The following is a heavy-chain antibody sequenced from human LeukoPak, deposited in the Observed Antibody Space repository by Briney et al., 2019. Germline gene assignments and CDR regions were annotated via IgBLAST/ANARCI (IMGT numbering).Heavy chain of an antibody. J-gene: IGHJ4*02. CDR2: ISAYNGNT. Sequence: GASXKXSCKASGYTFTSYGISWVRQAPGQGREWMGWISAYNGNTNYAQKLQGRVTITTDTSTSTDYMELRSLRSDDTAVYYCARDRASYDYVWGSYPYFDYWGQGTLVTVSS. D-gene: IGHD3-16*02. CDR3: ARDRASYDYVWGSYPYFDY. V-gene: IGHV1-18*01. CDR1: GYTFTSYG.